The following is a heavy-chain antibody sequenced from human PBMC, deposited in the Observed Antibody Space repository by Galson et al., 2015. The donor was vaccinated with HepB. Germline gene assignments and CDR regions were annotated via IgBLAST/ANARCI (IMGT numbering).Heavy chain of an antibody. CDR2: IHPGNGNT. J-gene: IGHJ4*02. V-gene: IGHV1/OR15-3*02. CDR3: ARESQYNTNWYPGY. D-gene: IGHD6-13*01. CDR1: AYTLTDFTDFY. Sequence: SVKVSCKASAYTLTDFTDFYLHWVRQAPVQGLEWMGWIHPGNGNTKDSQRFQGRVTITRDTSTSTAYMDLSSLRSEDTTVYYCARESQYNTNWYPGYWGQGTLVTVSS.